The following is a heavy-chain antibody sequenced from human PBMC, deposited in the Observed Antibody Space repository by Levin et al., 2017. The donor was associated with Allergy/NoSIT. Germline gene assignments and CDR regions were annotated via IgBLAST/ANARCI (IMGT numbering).Heavy chain of an antibody. V-gene: IGHV3-15*01. D-gene: IGHD2-15*01. J-gene: IGHJ6*02. CDR2: IKSKTDGGTT. Sequence: GGSLRLSCAASGFTFSNAWMSWVRQAPGKGLEWVGRIKSKTDGGTTDYAAPVNGRFTISRDDSKNTLYLQMNSLKTEDTAVYYCTTGGSPIGYYYYYGMDGWGQGTTVTVSS. CDR1: GFTFSNAW. CDR3: TTGGSPIGYYYYYGMDG.